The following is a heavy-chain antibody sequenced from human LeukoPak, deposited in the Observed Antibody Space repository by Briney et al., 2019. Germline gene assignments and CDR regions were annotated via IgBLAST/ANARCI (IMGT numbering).Heavy chain of an antibody. CDR3: ARSGLSRFGF. J-gene: IGHJ4*02. Sequence: PGGSLRLSCAASGFTFSSYGMHWVRQAPGKGLEWVAVISYDGSNKYYADSVKGRFTISRDNSRNTLYLQMNSLRAEDTAVYYCARSGLSRFGFWGQGTLVTVSS. CDR1: GFTFSSYG. D-gene: IGHD2/OR15-2a*01. CDR2: ISYDGSNK. V-gene: IGHV3-30*03.